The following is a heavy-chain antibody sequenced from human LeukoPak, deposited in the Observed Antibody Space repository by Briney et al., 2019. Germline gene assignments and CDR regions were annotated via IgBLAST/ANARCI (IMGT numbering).Heavy chain of an antibody. CDR2: ISGSGGST. V-gene: IGHV3-23*01. CDR3: AKGVGITMIVVAVDY. Sequence: PGGSLRLSCAASGFTFSSYAMSWVRQAPGKGLEWVSAISGSGGSTYYADSVKGWFTISRDNSKNTLYLQMNSLRAEDTAVYYCAKGVGITMIVVAVDYWGQGTLVTVSS. J-gene: IGHJ4*02. CDR1: GFTFSSYA. D-gene: IGHD3-22*01.